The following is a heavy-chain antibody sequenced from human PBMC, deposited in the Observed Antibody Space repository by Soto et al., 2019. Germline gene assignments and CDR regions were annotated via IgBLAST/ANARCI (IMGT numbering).Heavy chain of an antibody. CDR1: GYTFTSYG. CDR3: ARDRRSSPYYDILTGYYPFDY. D-gene: IGHD3-9*01. Sequence: GASVRVSCKASGYTFTSYGITWLRQAPGQGLEWMGWISAYNGNTNYAQKLQGRVTMTTDTSTSTAYMELRSLRSDDTAVYYCARDRRSSPYYDILTGYYPFDYWGQGTLVTVSS. J-gene: IGHJ4*02. V-gene: IGHV1-18*01. CDR2: ISAYNGNT.